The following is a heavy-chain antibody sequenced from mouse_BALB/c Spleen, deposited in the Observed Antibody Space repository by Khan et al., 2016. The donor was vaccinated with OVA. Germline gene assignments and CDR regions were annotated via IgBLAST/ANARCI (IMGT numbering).Heavy chain of an antibody. CDR1: GFTFSSYG. V-gene: IGHV5-17*02. CDR2: LSGDSNTT. D-gene: IGHD1-1*01. Sequence: EVELVESGGGLVQPGGSRKLSCAASGFTFSSYGMHWVRQAPERGLDWVAYLSGDSNTTYYADTVKGRFTISRDNPRNTLFLQMTSLMSEDTAIYYCATSYFYGYYFDYWGPGTTLTVSS. CDR3: ATSYFYGYYFDY. J-gene: IGHJ2*01.